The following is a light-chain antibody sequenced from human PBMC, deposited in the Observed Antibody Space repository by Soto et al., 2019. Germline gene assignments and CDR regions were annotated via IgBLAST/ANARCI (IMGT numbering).Light chain of an antibody. CDR1: NSDIGAGYD. CDR3: QSYDSSLRGV. CDR2: ANN. V-gene: IGLV1-40*01. J-gene: IGLJ1*01. Sequence: QSVLTQPPSVSGAPGQRVTISCTGSNSDIGAGYDVHWYQQLRGTAPKLVIYANNNRPSGVPDRFSASKSGTSASLAITGLQADDEADYYCQSYDSSLRGVFGTGTKVTVL.